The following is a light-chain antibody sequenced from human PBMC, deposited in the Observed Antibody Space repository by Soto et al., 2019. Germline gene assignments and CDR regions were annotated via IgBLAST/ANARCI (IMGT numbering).Light chain of an antibody. CDR3: QQYDSSPWT. Sequence: SLVTLSLSPSSTATLFCGTTKPTGSTYLDWYQQKPGKAPRLLIFDSSNRATGIPARFSGSGSGTDFTLSISRLEPEDFAVYYCQQYDSSPWTFGQGTKVDVK. J-gene: IGKJ1*01. CDR2: DSS. V-gene: IGKV3-20*01. CDR1: KPTGSTY.